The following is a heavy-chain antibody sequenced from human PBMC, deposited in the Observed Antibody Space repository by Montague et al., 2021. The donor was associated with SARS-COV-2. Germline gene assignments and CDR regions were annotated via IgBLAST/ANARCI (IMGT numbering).Heavy chain of an antibody. Sequence: SETLSLTCAVYGGSFSGYYWCWIRQPPGEGLEWIGEINHSGSIKXNTSFKSRVTISVDTSKNQFSLKLSSVTAADTAVYYCARAPDYYDSSGYYFDAFDIWGQGTMVTVSS. D-gene: IGHD3-22*01. V-gene: IGHV4-34*01. CDR2: INHSGSI. CDR3: ARAPDYYDSSGYYFDAFDI. CDR1: GGSFSGYY. J-gene: IGHJ3*02.